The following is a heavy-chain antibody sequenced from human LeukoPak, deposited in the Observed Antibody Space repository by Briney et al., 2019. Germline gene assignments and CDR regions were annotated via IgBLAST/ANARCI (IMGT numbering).Heavy chain of an antibody. CDR1: GFTFSSYG. Sequence: SGGSLRLSCAASGFTFSSYGMHWVRQAPGKGLEWVAFIRYDGSNKYYTDSVKGRFTISRDNSRNTLYLQMDSLRAEDTAVYYCATTLGYCRSTSCYTPFGFWGQGTLVTVSP. V-gene: IGHV3-30*02. J-gene: IGHJ4*02. CDR3: ATTLGYCRSTSCYTPFGF. D-gene: IGHD2-2*02. CDR2: IRYDGSNK.